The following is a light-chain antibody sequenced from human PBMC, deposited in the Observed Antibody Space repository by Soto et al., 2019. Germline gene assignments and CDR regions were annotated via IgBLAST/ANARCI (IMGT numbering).Light chain of an antibody. Sequence: DIQMTQSPSSLSASVGDRVTITCRASQGISNYLAWYQQKPGKVPKLLIYAASTLQSEVPSRFSGSGSGTDFTLTISSLQPEDVATYYCQKYNSAPTWTFGQGTKVDIK. J-gene: IGKJ1*01. V-gene: IGKV1-27*01. CDR2: AAS. CDR3: QKYNSAPTWT. CDR1: QGISNY.